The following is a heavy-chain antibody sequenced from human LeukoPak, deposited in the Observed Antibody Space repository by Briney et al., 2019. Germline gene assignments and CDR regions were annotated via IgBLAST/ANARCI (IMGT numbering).Heavy chain of an antibody. CDR2: IYTNWIT. CDR1: GGSISCYY. Sequence: SETLSLTCAVSGGSISCYYWSWIRQPAGKGLEWIGRIYTNWITYYSPSLKSRVTMSVDTSKNQFSLKLSSVTAADTAVYYCAREQWLAFDYWGQGTLVTVSS. J-gene: IGHJ4*02. D-gene: IGHD6-19*01. CDR3: AREQWLAFDY. V-gene: IGHV4-4*07.